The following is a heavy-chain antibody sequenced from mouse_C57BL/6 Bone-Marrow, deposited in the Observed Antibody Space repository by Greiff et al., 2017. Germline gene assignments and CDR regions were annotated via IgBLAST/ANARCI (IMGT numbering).Heavy chain of an antibody. D-gene: IGHD2-1*01. CDR1: GYTFTSYG. V-gene: IGHV1-81*01. CDR2: IYPRSGYT. CDR3: ARRGDLLWYPWFAY. Sequence: VQLQQSGAELARPGASVKLSCKASGYTFTSYGISWVKQRTGQGLEWIGEIYPRSGYTYYNEKFKGKDTLTADKSSSTAYMELRSLTSEDSAVYFCARRGDLLWYPWFAYWGQGTLVTVSA. J-gene: IGHJ3*01.